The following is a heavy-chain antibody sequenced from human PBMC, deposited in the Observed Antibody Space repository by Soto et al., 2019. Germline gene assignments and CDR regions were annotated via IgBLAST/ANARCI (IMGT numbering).Heavy chain of an antibody. V-gene: IGHV4-59*01. J-gene: IGHJ6*02. CDR3: ARDLSTYYYGSGSFLGVPLDGMDV. CDR2: IYYSGST. D-gene: IGHD3-10*01. CDR1: GGSISSYY. Sequence: PSETLSLTCTVSGGSISSYYWSWIRQPPGKGLEWIGYIYYSGSTNYNPSLKSRVTISVDTSKNQFSLKLSSVTAADTAVYYCARDLSTYYYGSGSFLGVPLDGMDVWGQGTTVTVSS.